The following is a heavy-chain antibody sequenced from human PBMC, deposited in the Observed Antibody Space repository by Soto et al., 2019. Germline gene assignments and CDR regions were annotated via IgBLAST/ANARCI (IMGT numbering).Heavy chain of an antibody. V-gene: IGHV1-46*01. Sequence: QVQLVQSGAEVKKPGASVKVSCKASGYTFTSYYMHWVRQAPGQGLEWMGIINPSGGSTSYAQKFKGRVTMTRDTSTSTVYMELSSLRSEDTAVYYCARGGCSGGSCYSGYYYYGMDVWGQGTTVTVSS. CDR3: ARGGCSGGSCYSGYYYYGMDV. J-gene: IGHJ6*02. D-gene: IGHD2-15*01. CDR1: GYTFTSYY. CDR2: INPSGGST.